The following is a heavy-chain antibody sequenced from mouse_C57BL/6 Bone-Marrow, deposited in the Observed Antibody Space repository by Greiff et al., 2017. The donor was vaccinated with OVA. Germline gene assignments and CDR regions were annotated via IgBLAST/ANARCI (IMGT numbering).Heavy chain of an antibody. Sequence: QVQLQQPGAELVMPGASVKLSCKASGYTFTSYWMHWVKQRPGQGLEWIGEIDPSDSYTNYNQKFKGKSTLTVDKSSSTAYMQLSSLTSEDSAVYYCAREGDYDGWYFDVWGTGTTVTVSS. CDR1: GYTFTSYW. CDR2: IDPSDSYT. D-gene: IGHD2-4*01. V-gene: IGHV1-69*01. CDR3: AREGDYDGWYFDV. J-gene: IGHJ1*03.